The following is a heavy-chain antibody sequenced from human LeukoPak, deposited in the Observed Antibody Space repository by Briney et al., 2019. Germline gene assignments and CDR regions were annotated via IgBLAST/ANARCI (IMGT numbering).Heavy chain of an antibody. J-gene: IGHJ4*02. CDR3: ARCDRIAARHLYDY. CDR2: IYYSGST. D-gene: IGHD6-6*01. Sequence: SETLSLTCTVSGGFISSGGYYWSWIRQHPGKGLEWIGYIYYSGSTYYNPSLKSRVTISVDTSKNQFSLKLSSVTAADTAVYYCARCDRIAARHLYDYWGQGTLVTVSS. V-gene: IGHV4-31*03. CDR1: GGFISSGGYY.